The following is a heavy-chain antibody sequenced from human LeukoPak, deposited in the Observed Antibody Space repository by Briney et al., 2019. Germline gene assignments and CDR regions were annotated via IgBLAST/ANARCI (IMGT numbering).Heavy chain of an antibody. J-gene: IGHJ4*02. D-gene: IGHD2-2*03. V-gene: IGHV1-18*01. CDR3: ATLDFGYCSSTSCSVFDY. CDR2: ISAYNGNT. Sequence: GASVKVSCKASGYTFTSYGISWVRQAPGQGLEWMGWISAYNGNTNYAQKLQGRVTMTTDTSTSTAYMELSSLRSEDTAVYYCATLDFGYCSSTSCSVFDYWGQGTLVTVSS. CDR1: GYTFTSYG.